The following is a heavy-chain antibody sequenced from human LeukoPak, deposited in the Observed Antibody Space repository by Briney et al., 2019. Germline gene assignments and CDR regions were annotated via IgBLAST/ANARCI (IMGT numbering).Heavy chain of an antibody. J-gene: IGHJ6*03. CDR2: IYPGDSDT. CDR3: ARQGKHQLPKYYYYYMDV. D-gene: IGHD2-2*01. CDR1: GYTFTSYW. Sequence: GESLKISCKGSGYTFTSYWIGWVRQMPGKGLEWMGIIYPGDSDTRYSPSFQGQVTISADKSISTAYLQWSSLKASDTAMYYRARQGKHQLPKYYYYYMDVWGKGTTVTVSS. V-gene: IGHV5-51*01.